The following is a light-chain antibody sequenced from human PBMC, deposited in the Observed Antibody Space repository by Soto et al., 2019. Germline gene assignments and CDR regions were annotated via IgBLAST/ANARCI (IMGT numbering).Light chain of an antibody. Sequence: SSELTQPPSVSVSPGQTASITCSGDKLGDKYACWYQQKPGQSPVLVIYQDSKRPSGIPERFSGSNSGNTATLTISGTQAMDEADYYCQAWDSSTVVFGGGTQLNVL. CDR3: QAWDSSTVV. V-gene: IGLV3-1*01. CDR1: KLGDKY. CDR2: QDS. J-gene: IGLJ2*01.